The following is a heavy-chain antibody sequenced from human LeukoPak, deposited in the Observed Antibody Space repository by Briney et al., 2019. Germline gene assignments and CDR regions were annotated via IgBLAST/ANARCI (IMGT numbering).Heavy chain of an antibody. Sequence: SETLSLICTVSSDSISRDSWSWVRQPPGTGLEWIGNISYSGTTNYNPSLKRRVTMSVDTSKNQISLKLYSVTAADSAVYYCGRQLEAYGLAADYWGQGTLVTVSS. CDR1: SDSISRDS. CDR2: ISYSGTT. J-gene: IGHJ4*02. D-gene: IGHD3/OR15-3a*01. V-gene: IGHV4-59*08. CDR3: GRQLEAYGLAADY.